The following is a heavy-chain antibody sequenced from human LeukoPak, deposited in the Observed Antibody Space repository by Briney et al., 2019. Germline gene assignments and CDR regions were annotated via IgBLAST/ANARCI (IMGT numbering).Heavy chain of an antibody. V-gene: IGHV1-69*05. D-gene: IGHD1-7*01. CDR1: GGTFSSYA. Sequence: ASVNVSCKASGGTFSSYAISWVRHAPGQGLERMGGIILIFGTANYAQKFQGRVTITTDEYTSTAYLELSSLRSEDTAVYYCAREPGTTPYYMYVWGKRTTVTVSS. CDR2: IILIFGTA. J-gene: IGHJ6*03. CDR3: AREPGTTPYYMYV.